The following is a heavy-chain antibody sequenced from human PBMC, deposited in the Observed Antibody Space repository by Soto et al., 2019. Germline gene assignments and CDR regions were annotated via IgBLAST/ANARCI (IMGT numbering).Heavy chain of an antibody. CDR3: ARVPPNFYYNGMDV. V-gene: IGHV3-48*03. CDR1: GFSFSNYE. CDR2: ISSGGSTK. Sequence: EVQLVESGGGLVQPGGSLRLSCAASGFSFSNYEMNWVRQAPGKGLEWVSYISSGGSTKKYADSVKGRFTISRVNAKNSLYLQMNSLRAEDTAVYYCARVPPNFYYNGMDVWGQGTTVTVSS. J-gene: IGHJ6*02.